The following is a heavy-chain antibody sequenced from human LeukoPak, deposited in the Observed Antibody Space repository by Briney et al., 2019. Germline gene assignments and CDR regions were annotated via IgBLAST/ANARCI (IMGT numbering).Heavy chain of an antibody. D-gene: IGHD5-12*01. Sequence: SETLSLTCAVSGGSISSSNWWSWVRQPPGKGLEWIGEIYHSGSTNYNPSLKSRVTISVDKSKNQFSLKLSSVTATDTAVYYCARLLVATVEYFDYWGQGTLVTVSS. CDR1: GGSISSSNW. J-gene: IGHJ4*02. V-gene: IGHV4-4*02. CDR3: ARLLVATVEYFDY. CDR2: IYHSGST.